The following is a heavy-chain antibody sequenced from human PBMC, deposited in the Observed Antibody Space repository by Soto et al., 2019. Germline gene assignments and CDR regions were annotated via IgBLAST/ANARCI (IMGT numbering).Heavy chain of an antibody. CDR1: GFTFSSYV. CDR2: ISYDGSNK. J-gene: IGHJ6*02. Sequence: GGSLRLSCAASGFTFSSYVMHWVRQAPGKGLEWVAVISYDGSNKYYADSVKGRFTISRDNSKNTLYLQMNSMRAEDRAVYYFAKDSVVGENYYYYGMDVWGQGTTVTVSS. V-gene: IGHV3-30*18. D-gene: IGHD2-15*01. CDR3: AKDSVVGENYYYYGMDV.